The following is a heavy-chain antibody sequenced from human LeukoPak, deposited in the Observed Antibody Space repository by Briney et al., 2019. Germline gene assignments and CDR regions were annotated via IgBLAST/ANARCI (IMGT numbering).Heavy chain of an antibody. D-gene: IGHD2-21*01. J-gene: IGHJ4*01. CDR3: ARDIPSRY. V-gene: IGHV3-66*01. CDR2: IYADGST. CDR1: GFTVSTNY. Sequence: PGGSLRLSCAASGFTVSTNYMSWVRQAPGKGLEWVSLIYADGSTFYADSVKGRFTISRDSSKNTLCLPMNILRAEDTAVYYCARDIPSRYWGHGTLVTVSS.